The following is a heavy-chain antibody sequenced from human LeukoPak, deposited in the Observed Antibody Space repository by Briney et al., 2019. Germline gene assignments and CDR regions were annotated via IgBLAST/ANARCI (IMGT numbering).Heavy chain of an antibody. J-gene: IGHJ6*03. D-gene: IGHD4-17*01. CDR1: GLTVSSNC. CDR3: ARRAGDYEPGRHHYYYYYMDV. Sequence: GGSLRLSCAASGLTVSSNCMSWVRQAPGKGLEWVSFIYSGGNTYYADSVKGRFTISRDNSKNTVHLQMNSLRAEDTAMYYCARRAGDYEPGRHHYYYYYMDVWGKGTTVTVSS. V-gene: IGHV3-53*01. CDR2: IYSGGNT.